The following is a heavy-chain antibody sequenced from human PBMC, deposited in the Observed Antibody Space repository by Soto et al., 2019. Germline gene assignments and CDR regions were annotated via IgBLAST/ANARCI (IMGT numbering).Heavy chain of an antibody. V-gene: IGHV4-59*08. J-gene: IGHJ5*02. CDR3: ARQWTTTASWFDP. CDR2: IYYSGST. CDR1: GGSISSYD. D-gene: IGHD1-26*01. Sequence: SETLSLTCTVSGGSISSYDGSWIRQPPGKGLEWIGYIYYSGSTNYNPSLKSRVTISVDTSKNQFSLKLSSVTAADTAVYYCARQWTTTASWFDPWGQGTLVTVSS.